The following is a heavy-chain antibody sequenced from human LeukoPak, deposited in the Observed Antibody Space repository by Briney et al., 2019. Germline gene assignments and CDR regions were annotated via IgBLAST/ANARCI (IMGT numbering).Heavy chain of an antibody. Sequence: GGSLRLSCAASGFNFTDYWMSWVRQTPGKGLEWVAIINRDGSEIYYVDSVKGRFTASRDNAKKSVFLQMDSLRVEDTAVYYCAREGSGWYKDFDYWGQGTLVTVSP. J-gene: IGHJ4*02. V-gene: IGHV3-7*01. CDR1: GFNFTDYW. CDR3: AREGSGWYKDFDY. CDR2: INRDGSEI. D-gene: IGHD6-19*01.